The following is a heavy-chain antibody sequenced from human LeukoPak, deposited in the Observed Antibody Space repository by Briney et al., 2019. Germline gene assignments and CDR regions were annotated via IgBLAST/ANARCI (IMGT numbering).Heavy chain of an antibody. J-gene: IGHJ4*02. D-gene: IGHD6-19*01. CDR2: INVGNGNT. Sequence: EASVKVSCKASGYTFTSNAMHWVRQAPGQRLEWMGWINVGNGNTKYSQEFQGRVTITRDTSASTAYMELSSLRSEDMAVYYCARVVKYSSGPLTDLLPYYFDYWGQGTLVTVSS. CDR3: ARVVKYSSGPLTDLLPYYFDY. CDR1: GYTFTSNA. V-gene: IGHV1-3*03.